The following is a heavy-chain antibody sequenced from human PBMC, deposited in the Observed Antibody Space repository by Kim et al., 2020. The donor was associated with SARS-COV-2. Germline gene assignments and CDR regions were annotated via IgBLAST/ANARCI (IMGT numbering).Heavy chain of an antibody. CDR3: ARRVGYYYGSGRNYGMDV. D-gene: IGHD3-10*01. J-gene: IGHJ6*02. Sequence: QGRVTITRDTSASTAYMELSSLRSEDTAVYYCARRVGYYYGSGRNYGMDVWGQGTTVTVSS. V-gene: IGHV1-3*01.